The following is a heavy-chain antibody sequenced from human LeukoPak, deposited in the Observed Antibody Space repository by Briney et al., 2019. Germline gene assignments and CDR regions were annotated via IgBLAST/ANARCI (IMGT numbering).Heavy chain of an antibody. Sequence: GESLKISCNGSEYXFATYWIGWVRQMPGQGLGWMGIIFPGDSDTRYSPSFQGQVTISADKSISTAYLQWSSLKASDTAIYYCASEYCSGGNCYFDYWGQGTLVTVSS. CDR3: ASEYCSGGNCYFDY. J-gene: IGHJ4*02. D-gene: IGHD2-15*01. CDR1: EYXFATYW. CDR2: IFPGDSDT. V-gene: IGHV5-51*01.